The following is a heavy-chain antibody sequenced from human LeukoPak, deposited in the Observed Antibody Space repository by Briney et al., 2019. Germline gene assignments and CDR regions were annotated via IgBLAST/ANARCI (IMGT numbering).Heavy chain of an antibody. CDR3: AKGSGFTTLPYYFDY. Sequence: GGSLRLSCAASGFTFDNYAMHWVRQAPGKGLEWVSGISWNSGSVVYADSVKGRFTISRDNAKNSLYRQMNSLRAEDMAFYYCAKGSGFTTLPYYFDYWGRGTLVTVSS. D-gene: IGHD3-3*01. CDR1: GFTFDNYA. CDR2: ISWNSGSV. V-gene: IGHV3-9*03. J-gene: IGHJ4*02.